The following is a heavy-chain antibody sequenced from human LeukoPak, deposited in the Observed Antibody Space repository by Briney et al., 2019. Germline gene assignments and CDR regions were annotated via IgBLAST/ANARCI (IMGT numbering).Heavy chain of an antibody. V-gene: IGHV4-39*01. Sequence: SETLSLTCTVSGGSISSSSYYWGWIRQPPGKGLEWIGSIYYSGSTYYNPSLKSRVTISVDTSKNQFSLKLSSVTAADTAVYYCARGHKVATRKGYYFDYWGQGTLVTVSS. CDR3: ARGHKVATRKGYYFDY. CDR1: GGSISSSSYY. J-gene: IGHJ4*02. D-gene: IGHD5-12*01. CDR2: IYYSGST.